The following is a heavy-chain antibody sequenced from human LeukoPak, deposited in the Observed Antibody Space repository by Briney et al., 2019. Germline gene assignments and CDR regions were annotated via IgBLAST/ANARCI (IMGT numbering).Heavy chain of an antibody. CDR2: IYYSGST. J-gene: IGHJ4*02. CDR3: ARRLVLWFGELFDY. V-gene: IGHV4-39*01. D-gene: IGHD3-10*01. Sequence: SESLSLTCTVSGGSISSSSYYWGWTRQPPGKGLEWIGSIYYSGSTYYNPSLKSRVTISVDTSKNQFSLKLSSVTAADTAVYYCARRLVLWFGELFDYWGQGTLVTVSS. CDR1: GGSISSSSYY.